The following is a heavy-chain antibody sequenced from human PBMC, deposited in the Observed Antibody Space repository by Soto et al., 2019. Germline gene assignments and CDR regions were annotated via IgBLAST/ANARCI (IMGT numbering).Heavy chain of an antibody. CDR3: ARADRFITIFGVVTPNWFDP. CDR2: ISSSGSTI. D-gene: IGHD3-3*01. V-gene: IGHV3-48*03. Sequence: PGGSLRLSCAASGFTFSSYQMNWVRQPPGKGLEWVSYISSSGSTIYYADSVKGRFTISRDNAKNSLYLQMNSLRAEDTAVYYCARADRFITIFGVVTPNWFDPWGQGTLVTVSS. J-gene: IGHJ5*02. CDR1: GFTFSSYQ.